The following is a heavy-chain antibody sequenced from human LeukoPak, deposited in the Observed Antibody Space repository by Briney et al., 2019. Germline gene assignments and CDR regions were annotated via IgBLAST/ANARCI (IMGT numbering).Heavy chain of an antibody. Sequence: ASVKVSCKASGYTFTSYDINWVRQATGQGLEWMGWMNPNSGNTGYAQKFQGRVTMTRNNSISTAYMELSSLRSEDTAVYYCARGLRSSSWYYYYMGVWGKGTTVTVSS. J-gene: IGHJ6*03. D-gene: IGHD6-13*01. CDR3: ARGLRSSSWYYYYMGV. V-gene: IGHV1-8*01. CDR1: GYTFTSYD. CDR2: MNPNSGNT.